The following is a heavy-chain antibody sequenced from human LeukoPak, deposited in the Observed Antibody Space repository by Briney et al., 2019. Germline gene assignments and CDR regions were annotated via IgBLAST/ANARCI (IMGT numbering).Heavy chain of an antibody. CDR2: ISYDGSNK. J-gene: IGHJ3*02. V-gene: IGHV3-30-3*01. CDR3: ARARVTTGTTRIAFDI. Sequence: GGSLRLSCAASGVTLSPYAMHWVRQAPGKGLGWVAVISYDGSNKYYAGSVKGRFTISRDNSKNTLYLQMNSLRAEDTAVHYCARARVTTGTTRIAFDIWGQGTMVTVSS. D-gene: IGHD1-1*01. CDR1: GVTLSPYA.